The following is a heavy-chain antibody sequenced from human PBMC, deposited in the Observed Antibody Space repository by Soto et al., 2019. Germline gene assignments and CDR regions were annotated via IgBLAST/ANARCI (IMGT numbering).Heavy chain of an antibody. V-gene: IGHV1-69*12. CDR2: IIPIFGTA. Sequence: QVQLVQSGAEVKKPGSSVKVSCKASGGTFSSYAISWVRQAPGQGLEWMGGIIPIFGTANYAQKFQGRVTITADESTSTAYMELSSLRSEDTAVYYYARGENHDYVWGSYRYRWFDPWGQGTLVTVSS. D-gene: IGHD3-16*02. CDR3: ARGENHDYVWGSYRYRWFDP. CDR1: GGTFSSYA. J-gene: IGHJ5*02.